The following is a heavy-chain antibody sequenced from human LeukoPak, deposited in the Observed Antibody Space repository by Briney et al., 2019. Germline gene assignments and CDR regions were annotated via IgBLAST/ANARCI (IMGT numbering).Heavy chain of an antibody. CDR3: AKDSRGTTTTIYYFDC. V-gene: IGHV3-23*01. CDR1: GFTFSGYA. D-gene: IGHD4-17*01. CDR2: ISGGGSYT. J-gene: IGHJ4*02. Sequence: GSLRLSCAASGFTFSGYAMSWVRQAPGKGLEWVSGISGGGSYTYYADSVRGRLTISRDNSKNTLSLQMNSLRAEDTAVYYCAKDSRGTTTTIYYFDCWGQGTLVTVSS.